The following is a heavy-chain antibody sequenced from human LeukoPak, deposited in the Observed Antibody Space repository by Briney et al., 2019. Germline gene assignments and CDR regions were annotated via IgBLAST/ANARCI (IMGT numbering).Heavy chain of an antibody. D-gene: IGHD3-9*01. CDR3: ASSTYYDILTGWVY. V-gene: IGHV1-18*01. Sequence: ASVKVSCKASGYTFTNYGITWVRQAPGQGLEWMGWISAYNGNTNYAQKLQGRVTMATDTSTSTAYMELRSLRSDDTAVYYCASSTYYDILTGWVYWGQGTLVTVSS. CDR1: GYTFTNYG. CDR2: ISAYNGNT. J-gene: IGHJ4*02.